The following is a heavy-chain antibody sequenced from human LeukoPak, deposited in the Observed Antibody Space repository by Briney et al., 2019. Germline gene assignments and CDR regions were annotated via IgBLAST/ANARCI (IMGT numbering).Heavy chain of an antibody. CDR3: AREVYDSSGYFPKD. V-gene: IGHV3-7*01. D-gene: IGHD3-22*01. CDR1: GFTYSRYW. Sequence: GGSLRLSCVVSGFTYSRYWMTWFRQAPGKGLEWVANIKQDGSQKNYVDSVKGRFTISRDNAKNSLYLQMNSLRAEDTAVYYCAREVYDSSGYFPKDWGQGTLVTVSS. J-gene: IGHJ4*02. CDR2: IKQDGSQK.